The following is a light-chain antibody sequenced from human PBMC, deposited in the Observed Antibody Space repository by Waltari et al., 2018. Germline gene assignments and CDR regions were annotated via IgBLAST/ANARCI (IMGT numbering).Light chain of an antibody. V-gene: IGLV3-21*04. CDR2: YDN. CDR3: QVWDNYSDHWV. CDR1: NIGTRS. Sequence: SYVLTQPPSLSVAPGKTARITCGGNNIGTRSVHWCQQKAGQAPVVVLPYDNDRPSGIPERFSASNSGNMATLTISRVEAGDEADYYCQVWDNYSDHWVFGGGTKLTVL. J-gene: IGLJ3*02.